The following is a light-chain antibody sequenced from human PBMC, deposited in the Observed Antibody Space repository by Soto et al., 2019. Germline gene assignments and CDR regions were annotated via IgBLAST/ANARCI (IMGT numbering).Light chain of an antibody. CDR3: QQYVNSPPWT. J-gene: IGKJ1*01. Sequence: EIVLTQSPGTLSLSPGERATLSCRASQSVSSSFLAWYQQKPGQAPRLLIYGASSRATGIPDRFSGSGSGTDFTLTISRLEPEDFAVYYCQQYVNSPPWTFGQGTKVDIK. CDR2: GAS. CDR1: QSVSSSF. V-gene: IGKV3-20*01.